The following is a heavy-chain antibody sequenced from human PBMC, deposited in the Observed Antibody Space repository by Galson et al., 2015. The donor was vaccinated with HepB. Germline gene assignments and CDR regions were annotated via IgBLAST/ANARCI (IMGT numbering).Heavy chain of an antibody. V-gene: IGHV4-34*01. Sequence: ETLSLTCAVYGGSFSGYYWSWIRQPPGKGLEWIGEINHSGRTNYNPSLKSRVTISVDTSKNHFSLKLSSVTAADTAVYYCARGVSAAAGPYDPWGQGTLVTVSS. D-gene: IGHD6-13*01. J-gene: IGHJ5*02. CDR3: ARGVSAAAGPYDP. CDR1: GGSFSGYY. CDR2: INHSGRT.